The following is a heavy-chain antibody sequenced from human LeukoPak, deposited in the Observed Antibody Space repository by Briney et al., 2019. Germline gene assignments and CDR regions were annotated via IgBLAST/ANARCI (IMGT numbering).Heavy chain of an antibody. D-gene: IGHD2-2*01. V-gene: IGHV3-23*01. CDR3: ASLDCSSTSCYAGWNWFDP. J-gene: IGHJ5*02. Sequence: HPGGSLRLSCAASGFTFSSYAMSWVRQAPGKGLEWVSALSGTGSRTYYADSVKGRFTISRDNSKNTLYLQMNSLRAEDTAVYYCASLDCSSTSCYAGWNWFDPWGQGTLVTVSS. CDR2: LSGTGSRT. CDR1: GFTFSSYA.